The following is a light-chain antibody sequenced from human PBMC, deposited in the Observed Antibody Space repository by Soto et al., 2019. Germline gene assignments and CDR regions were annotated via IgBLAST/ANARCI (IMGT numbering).Light chain of an antibody. J-gene: IGLJ1*01. CDR3: FSRTSSTGRSTLDL. CDR1: SSDIGGYNS. CDR2: DVT. Sequence: QSALTQPASMSGSPGQSITISCTGTSSDIGGYNSVSWYQQHPGKAPKLMIYDVTNRPSGVSNRFSGSKSGNTASLTISGLQTEDEADYYCFSRTSSTGRSTLDLFATGTKLTV. V-gene: IGLV2-14*01.